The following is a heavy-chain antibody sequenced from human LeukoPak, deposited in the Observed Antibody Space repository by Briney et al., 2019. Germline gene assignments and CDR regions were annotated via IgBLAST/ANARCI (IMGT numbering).Heavy chain of an antibody. CDR1: GYTFSDEY. Sequence: ASVKVSCKASGYTFSDEYMYWVRQPPGQGLEWMGWINTKSGDTRYAQKFQGRVTMTRDTSIGTIFMELSGLRSDDTGVYYCARDGDSPMVDFDYWGQGTLVTVSS. V-gene: IGHV1-2*02. D-gene: IGHD5-18*01. CDR3: ARDGDSPMVDFDY. J-gene: IGHJ4*02. CDR2: INTKSGDT.